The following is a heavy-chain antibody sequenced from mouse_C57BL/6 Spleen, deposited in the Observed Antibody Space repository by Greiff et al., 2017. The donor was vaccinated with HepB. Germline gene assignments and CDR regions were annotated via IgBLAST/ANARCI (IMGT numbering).Heavy chain of an antibody. V-gene: IGHV1-82*01. CDR2: IYPGDGDT. CDR1: GYAFSSSW. CDR3: ARSELTFDY. J-gene: IGHJ2*01. Sequence: VKLMESGPELVKPGASVKISCKASGYAFSSSWMNWVKQRPGKGLEWIGRIYPGDGDTNYNGKFKGKATLTADKSSSTAYMQLSSLTSEDSAVYFCARSELTFDYWGQGTTLTVSS. D-gene: IGHD1-3*01.